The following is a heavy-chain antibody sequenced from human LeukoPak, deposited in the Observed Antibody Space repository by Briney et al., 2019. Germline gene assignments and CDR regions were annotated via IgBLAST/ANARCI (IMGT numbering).Heavy chain of an antibody. J-gene: IGHJ4*02. D-gene: IGHD6-19*01. Sequence: TGGSLRLSCAASGFTFSNYAMSWVRQAPGKGLERVSSMSGSGGSTYYADSVKGRFTISRDNSKNTLYLQMNNLRAEDTALYYCAKNQGQWLVPVDYWGQGTLVTVSS. CDR3: AKNQGQWLVPVDY. V-gene: IGHV3-23*01. CDR2: MSGSGGST. CDR1: GFTFSNYA.